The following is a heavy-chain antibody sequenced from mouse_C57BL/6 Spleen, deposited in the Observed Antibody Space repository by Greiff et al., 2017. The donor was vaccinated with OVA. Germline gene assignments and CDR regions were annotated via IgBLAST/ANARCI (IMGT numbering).Heavy chain of an antibody. D-gene: IGHD1-1*01. CDR2: ISYDGSN. J-gene: IGHJ2*01. CDR1: GYSITSGYY. Sequence: ESGPGLVKPSQSLSLTCSVTGYSITSGYYWNWIRQFPGNKLEWMGYISYDGSNNYNPSLKNRISITRDTSKNPFFLKLKSVTTEDTATYYCARACITTVVAHFDYWGQGTTLTVSS. V-gene: IGHV3-6*01. CDR3: ARACITTVVAHFDY.